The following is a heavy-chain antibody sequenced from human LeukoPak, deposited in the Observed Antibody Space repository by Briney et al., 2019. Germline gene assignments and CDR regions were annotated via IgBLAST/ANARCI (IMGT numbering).Heavy chain of an antibody. V-gene: IGHV3-7*01. Sequence: PGGSLRLSCAASGFTFSSYWMSWVRQAPGKGQEWVANIKQDGSEKYYVDSVKGRFTISRDNAKNSLYLQMNSLRAEDTAVYYCAREFGYAVTSLDYWGQGTLVTVSS. CDR1: GFTFSSYW. D-gene: IGHD4-17*01. CDR3: AREFGYAVTSLDY. CDR2: IKQDGSEK. J-gene: IGHJ4*02.